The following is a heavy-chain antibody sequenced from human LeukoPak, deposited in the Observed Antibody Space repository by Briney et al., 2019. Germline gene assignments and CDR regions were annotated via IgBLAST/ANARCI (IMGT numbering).Heavy chain of an antibody. CDR3: AKNSWQQLMYY. Sequence: SGGSLRLSCAASGFTFSSYGMHWVRQAPGKGLEWVAFIRYDGGNKYYADSVKGRFTISRDNSKNTLYLQMNSLGAEDTAVYYCAKNSWQQLMYYWGQGTLVTVSS. V-gene: IGHV3-30*02. D-gene: IGHD6-13*01. J-gene: IGHJ4*02. CDR1: GFTFSSYG. CDR2: IRYDGGNK.